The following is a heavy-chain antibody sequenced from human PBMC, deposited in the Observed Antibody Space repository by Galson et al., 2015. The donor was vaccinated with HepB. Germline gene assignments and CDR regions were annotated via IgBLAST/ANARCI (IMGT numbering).Heavy chain of an antibody. Sequence: SLRLSCAASGFTFSDYYMSWIRQAPGKGLEWVSYISSSASIMSYADSVKGRFTISRDNAKNSLHLQMNSLRAEDTAVYYCVRGAYGLDVWGQGTTVTVSS. CDR2: ISSSASIM. V-gene: IGHV3-11*01. J-gene: IGHJ6*02. CDR1: GFTFSDYY. CDR3: VRGAYGLDV.